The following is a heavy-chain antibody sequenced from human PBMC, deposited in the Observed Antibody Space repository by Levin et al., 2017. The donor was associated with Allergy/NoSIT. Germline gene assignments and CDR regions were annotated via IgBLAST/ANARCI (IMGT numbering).Heavy chain of an antibody. Sequence: SETLSLTCTVSGGSISSSSYYWGWIRQPPGKGLEWIGSIYYSGSTYYNPSLKSRVTISEDTSKNQFSLKLTSVTAADTAVYYCARAYRTILRGVPLCWFDPWGQGTLVTVSS. CDR1: GGSISSSSYY. CDR2: IYYSGST. V-gene: IGHV4-39*07. CDR3: ARAYRTILRGVPLCWFDP. J-gene: IGHJ5*02. D-gene: IGHD3-10*01.